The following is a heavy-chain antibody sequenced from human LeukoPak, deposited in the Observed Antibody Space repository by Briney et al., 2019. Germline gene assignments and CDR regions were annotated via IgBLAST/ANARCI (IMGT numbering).Heavy chain of an antibody. D-gene: IGHD3-22*01. CDR2: IYYSGST. CDR1: GGSISSNSYY. J-gene: IGHJ4*02. CDR3: ARARRAITMIVVAREFVDY. V-gene: IGHV4-39*01. Sequence: PSETLSLTCAVSGGSISSNSYYWGWIRQPPGKGLEWIGSIYYSGSTYYNPSLKSRVTISVDTSKNQFSLKLSSVTAADTAVYYCARARRAITMIVVAREFVDYWGQGTLVTVSS.